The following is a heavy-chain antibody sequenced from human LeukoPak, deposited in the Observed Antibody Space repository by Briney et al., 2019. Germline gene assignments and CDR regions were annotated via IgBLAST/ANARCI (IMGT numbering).Heavy chain of an antibody. J-gene: IGHJ4*02. CDR1: GFTFSSYW. CDR2: INTDGSST. D-gene: IGHD1-26*01. V-gene: IGHV3-74*01. CDR3: ARVSRPFGDGSYDFDY. Sequence: PGGSLRLSCAASGFTFSSYWMHWVRQAPGKGLVWVSRINTDGSSTSYADSVKGRFTISRDNAKNTLYLQMNSLRAEDTAVYYCARVSRPFGDGSYDFDYWGQGTLVTVSS.